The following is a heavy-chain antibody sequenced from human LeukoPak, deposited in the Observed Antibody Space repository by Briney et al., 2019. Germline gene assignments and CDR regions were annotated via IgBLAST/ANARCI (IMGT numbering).Heavy chain of an antibody. Sequence: GASVKVSCKASGYTFNIYGVSWVRQAPGQGLEWMGWISAYNGDTRYAQNLQGRVTMTTDTSTNTAYMELRSLRSDDTAVYYCARAPSNTSGWHPYFDCWGQGTLVTDSS. CDR3: ARAPSNTSGWHPYFDC. CDR2: ISAYNGDT. V-gene: IGHV1-18*01. J-gene: IGHJ4*02. D-gene: IGHD6-19*01. CDR1: GYTFNIYG.